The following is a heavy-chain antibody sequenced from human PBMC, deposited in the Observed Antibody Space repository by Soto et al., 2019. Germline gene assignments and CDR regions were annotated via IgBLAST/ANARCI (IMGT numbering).Heavy chain of an antibody. CDR3: ARQGVDWSGPHGSYYYYMDV. V-gene: IGHV1-8*01. CDR2: MNPNSGNT. Sequence: ASVKVSCKASGYTFTSYDINWVRQATGQGLEWMGWMNPNSGNTGYAQKFQGRVTMTRNTSISTAYMELSSLRSEDTAVYYCARQGVDWSGPHGSYYYYMDVWGKGTTVTVSS. CDR1: GYTFTSYD. J-gene: IGHJ6*03. D-gene: IGHD3-3*01.